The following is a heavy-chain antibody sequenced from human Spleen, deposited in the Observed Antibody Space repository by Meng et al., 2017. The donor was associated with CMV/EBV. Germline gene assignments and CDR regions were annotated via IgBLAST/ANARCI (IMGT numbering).Heavy chain of an antibody. CDR2: LVPIFGTP. J-gene: IGHJ1*01. D-gene: IGHD1-26*01. Sequence: DTFTTYGFTWVRQAPGQGLEWVGGLVPIFGTPTYAQKFRGRVTITADDSTSTAYMEVSSLTSEDTAVHFCASRSGNSDGWHTEYFQHWGQGTLVTVSS. V-gene: IGHV1-69*01. CDR3: ASRSGNSDGWHTEYFQH. CDR1: DTFTTYG.